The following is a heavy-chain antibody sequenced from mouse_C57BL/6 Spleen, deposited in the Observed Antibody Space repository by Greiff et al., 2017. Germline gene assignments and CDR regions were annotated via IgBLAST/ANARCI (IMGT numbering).Heavy chain of an antibody. CDR1: GYTFTSYW. J-gene: IGHJ4*01. CDR3: ARYDGYHGAMDY. D-gene: IGHD2-3*01. Sequence: QVQLQQPGAELVRPGSSVKLSCKASGYTFTSYWMHWVKQRPIQGLEWIGNIDPSDSATHYNQKFKDKATLTVDKSSSTAYMQLSSLTSEDSAVYYCARYDGYHGAMDYWGQGTSVTVSS. CDR2: IDPSDSAT. V-gene: IGHV1-52*01.